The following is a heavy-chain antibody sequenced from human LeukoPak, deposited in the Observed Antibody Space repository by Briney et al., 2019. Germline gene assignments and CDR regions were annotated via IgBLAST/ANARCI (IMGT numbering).Heavy chain of an antibody. D-gene: IGHD1-26*01. J-gene: IGHJ4*02. V-gene: IGHV4-30-4*08. Sequence: SETLSLTCTVSGGSISSGDYYWSWIRQPPGKGLEWIGHIYYSGSTYYNPSLKSRVTISVDTSKYQFSLKLSPVTAADTAVYYCARETSGSYSTIDYWGQGTLVTVSS. CDR1: GGSISSGDYY. CDR3: ARETSGSYSTIDY. CDR2: IYYSGST.